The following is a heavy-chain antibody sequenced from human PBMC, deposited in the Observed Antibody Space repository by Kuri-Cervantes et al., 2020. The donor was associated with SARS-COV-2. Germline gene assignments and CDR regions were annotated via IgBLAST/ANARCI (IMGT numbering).Heavy chain of an antibody. CDR2: ISSNGGST. CDR3: AKLRAYYYDSSGYLDY. V-gene: IGHV3-64*02. J-gene: IGHJ4*02. Sequence: GESLKISCAASGFTFSSYAMHWVRQAPGKGLEYVSAISSNGGSTYYADSVKGRFTISRDNSKNTLYLQMNSLRAEDTAVYYCAKLRAYYYDSSGYLDYWGQGTLVTVSS. CDR1: GFTFSSYA. D-gene: IGHD3-22*01.